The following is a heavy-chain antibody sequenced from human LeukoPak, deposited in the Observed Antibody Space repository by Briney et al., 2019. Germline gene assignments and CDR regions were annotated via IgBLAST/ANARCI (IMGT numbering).Heavy chain of an antibody. J-gene: IGHJ2*01. D-gene: IGHD1-14*01. CDR2: IIPIFGTA. CDR3: TSGPPEWGFDL. Sequence: GASVKVSCKASGGTFSSYAISWVRQAPGQGLEWMGGIIPIFGTANYAQKFQGRVTMTRDTSISTAYMELNSLRSEDTAVYYCTSGPPEWGFDLWGRGTLVTVSS. CDR1: GGTFSSYA. V-gene: IGHV1-69*05.